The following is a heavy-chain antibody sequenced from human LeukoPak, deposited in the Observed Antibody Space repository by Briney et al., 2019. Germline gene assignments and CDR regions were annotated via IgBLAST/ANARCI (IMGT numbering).Heavy chain of an antibody. CDR1: GYSITSSDYF. CDR3: AKTPQNFWSGFFDY. V-gene: IGHV4-38-2*02. CDR2: IYRTGNT. Sequence: PSETLSLTCTVSGYSITSSDYFWGWIRLPPGKGLEWIGSIYRTGNTYSNPSLKSRVTISVDTSNRFSLKLSSVTAADTAEYYCAKTPQNFWSGFFDYWGREPRSPSP. J-gene: IGHJ4*02. D-gene: IGHD3-3*01.